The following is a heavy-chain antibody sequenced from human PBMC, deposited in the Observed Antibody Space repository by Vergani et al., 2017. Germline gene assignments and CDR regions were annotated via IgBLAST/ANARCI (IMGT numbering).Heavy chain of an antibody. D-gene: IGHD3-16*01. CDR2: INPSGGHT. CDR1: GYTFSNYY. V-gene: IGHV1-46*01. J-gene: IGHJ5*02. Sequence: QVQVVQSGAEVKKSGASVKVSCKTSGYTFSNYYMHWVRQAPGQGLEWMGIINPSGGHTNYAQKFQGRVTISVDTSKNQFSLKLSSVTAADTAVYYCARDSGGYVWGSYEAWFDPWGQGTLVTVSS. CDR3: ARDSGGYVWGSYEAWFDP.